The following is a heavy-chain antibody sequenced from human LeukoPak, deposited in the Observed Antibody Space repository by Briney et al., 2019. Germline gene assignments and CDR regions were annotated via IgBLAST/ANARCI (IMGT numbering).Heavy chain of an antibody. J-gene: IGHJ5*02. V-gene: IGHV4-61*02. Sequence: PSQTLSLTCTVSGGSISSGSYYWSWIRQPAGKGLEWIGRIYTSGSTNYNPSLKSRVTLSVDTSKNQFSLKLSSVTAADTAVYYCARVAFYNWFDPWGQGTLVTVSS. CDR1: GGSISSGSYY. CDR3: ARVAFYNWFDP. CDR2: IYTSGST.